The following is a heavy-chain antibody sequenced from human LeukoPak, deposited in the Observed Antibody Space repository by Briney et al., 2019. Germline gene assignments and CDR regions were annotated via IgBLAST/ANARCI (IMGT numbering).Heavy chain of an antibody. J-gene: IGHJ4*02. CDR1: GDSVSSNSAG. CDR3: TRGWLAVGFDY. D-gene: IGHD5-12*01. CDR2: TYYKSKWHN. V-gene: IGHV6-1*01. Sequence: SRTLSLTCAISGDSVSSNSAGWNWIRQSPSRGLEWMGRTYYKSKWHNDYAVSLKSRLTINPDTSKNQFSLQLNSVTPEDTAVYYCTRGWLAVGFDYWGQGTLVTVSS.